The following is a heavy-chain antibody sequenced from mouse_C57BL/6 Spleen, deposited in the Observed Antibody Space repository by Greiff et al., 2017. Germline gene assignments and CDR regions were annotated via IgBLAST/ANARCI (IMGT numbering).Heavy chain of an antibody. CDR3: ASLYGNYRGFAY. Sequence: EVKLMESGPELVKPGASVKIPCKASGYTFTDYNMDWVKQSHGKSLEWIGDINPNNGGTIYNQKFKGKATLTVDKSSSTAYMELRSLTSEDTAVYYCASLYGNYRGFAYWGQGTLVTVSA. CDR2: INPNNGGT. J-gene: IGHJ3*01. V-gene: IGHV1-18*01. CDR1: GYTFTDYN. D-gene: IGHD2-1*01.